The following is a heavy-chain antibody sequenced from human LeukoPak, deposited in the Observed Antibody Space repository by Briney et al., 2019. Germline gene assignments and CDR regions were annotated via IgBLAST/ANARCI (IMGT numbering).Heavy chain of an antibody. V-gene: IGHV4-59*01. CDR1: GGSISSYY. D-gene: IGHD6-19*01. CDR2: IYYSGST. Sequence: SETLSLTCTVSGGSISSYYWSWIRQPLGKGLEWIGYIYYSGSTNYNPSLKSRVTISVDTSKNQFSLKLSSVTAADTAVYYCASGRYSSGWYDFDYWGQGTLVTVSS. CDR3: ASGRYSSGWYDFDY. J-gene: IGHJ4*02.